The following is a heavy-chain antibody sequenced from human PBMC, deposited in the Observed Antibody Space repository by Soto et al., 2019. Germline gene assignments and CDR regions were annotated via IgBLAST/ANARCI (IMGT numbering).Heavy chain of an antibody. CDR1: GGSISSYY. CDR3: ARDLGYYYDSSGYPGGFDP. V-gene: IGHV4-59*12. CDR2: IYYSGST. Sequence: SETLSLTCTVSGGSISSYYWSWIRQPPGKGLEWIGYIYYSGSTYYNPSLKSRVNISVDTSKNQFSLKLSSVTAADTAVYYCARDLGYYYDSSGYPGGFDPGGQGTLVTVSS. D-gene: IGHD3-22*01. J-gene: IGHJ5*02.